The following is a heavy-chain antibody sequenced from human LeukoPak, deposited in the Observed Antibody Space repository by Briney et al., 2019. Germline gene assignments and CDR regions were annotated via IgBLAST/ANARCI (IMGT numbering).Heavy chain of an antibody. J-gene: IGHJ5*02. Sequence: SETLSLICTVSGGSISSFYCSWIRQPPGKGLEVIGYIYSRGATTYNPSLSSRVTMSVDTSKNQFSLKLTSVTAADTAVYYCARLDGVTWGQGTLVTVSS. CDR1: GGSISSFY. D-gene: IGHD3-16*01. V-gene: IGHV4-59*08. CDR3: ARLDGVT. CDR2: IYSRGAT.